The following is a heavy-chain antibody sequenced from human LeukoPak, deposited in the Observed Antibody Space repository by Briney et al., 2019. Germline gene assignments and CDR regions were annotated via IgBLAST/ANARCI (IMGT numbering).Heavy chain of an antibody. V-gene: IGHV4-34*01. CDR1: GGSFSGYY. J-gene: IGHJ4*02. D-gene: IGHD3-22*01. CDR3: ARSNRYDSSGYYNPEFDY. Sequence: SETLSLTCAVYGGSFSGYYWSWIRQPPGKGLEWIGEINHSGSTNYNPSLKSRVTISVDTSKNQFSLKLSSVTAADTAVYYCARSNRYDSSGYYNPEFDYWGQGTLVTVSS. CDR2: INHSGST.